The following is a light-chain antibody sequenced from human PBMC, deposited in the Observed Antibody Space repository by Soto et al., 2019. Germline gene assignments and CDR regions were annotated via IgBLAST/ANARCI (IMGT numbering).Light chain of an antibody. Sequence: EIVMTQSPATLSVSPGERATLSCRASQSVSSNLAWYQQKPGQAPRLLIYGASTRATGIPARFSGSGSGREFTYDNCSLQSEDVAVYYCQQYNNWPPLTVGQRNKVEIK. CDR2: GAS. J-gene: IGKJ1*01. CDR3: QQYNNWPPLT. CDR1: QSVSSN. V-gene: IGKV3-15*01.